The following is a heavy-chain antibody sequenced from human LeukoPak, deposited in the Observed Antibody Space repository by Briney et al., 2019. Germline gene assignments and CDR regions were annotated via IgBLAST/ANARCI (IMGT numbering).Heavy chain of an antibody. CDR1: GGSFNNYY. CDR3: GTGDGERES. J-gene: IGHJ5*02. CDR2: INHSGGP. Sequence: PSETLSLTCGVYGGSFNNYYWVSWIRQPPGKGLEWIGEINHSGGPYYNPSLKSRVTMSVDTSRNHFSLQLTSVTAADTAVYYCGTGDGERESWGQGTLVTVPS. D-gene: IGHD3-10*01. V-gene: IGHV4-34*01.